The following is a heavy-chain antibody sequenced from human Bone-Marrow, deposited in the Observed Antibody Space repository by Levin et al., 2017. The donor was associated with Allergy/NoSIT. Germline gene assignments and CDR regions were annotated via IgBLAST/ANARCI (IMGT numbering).Heavy chain of an antibody. CDR1: GGTFSSYA. CDR3: ARDRIVVVVAATPFYYYYGMDV. J-gene: IGHJ6*02. V-gene: IGHV1-69*13. Sequence: ASVKISCKASGGTFSSYAISWVRQAPGQGLEWMGGIIPIFGTANYAQKFQGRVTITADESTSTAYMELSSLRSEDTAVYYCARDRIVVVVAATPFYYYYGMDVWGQGTTVTVSS. CDR2: IIPIFGTA. D-gene: IGHD2-15*01.